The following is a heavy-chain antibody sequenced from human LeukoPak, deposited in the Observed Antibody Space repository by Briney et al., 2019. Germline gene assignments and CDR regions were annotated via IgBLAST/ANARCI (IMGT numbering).Heavy chain of an antibody. CDR2: IYYSGST. J-gene: IGHJ3*02. CDR1: GGSISGYY. V-gene: IGHV4-59*01. D-gene: IGHD3-10*01. CDR3: ARGGFRDAFDI. Sequence: KPSETLSLTCTVSGGSISGYYWSWIRQPPGKGLEWIGYIYYSGSTNYNPSLQSRVTISVDTSKNQFSLKLSSVTAADTAVYSCARGGFRDAFDIWGQGTMVTVSS.